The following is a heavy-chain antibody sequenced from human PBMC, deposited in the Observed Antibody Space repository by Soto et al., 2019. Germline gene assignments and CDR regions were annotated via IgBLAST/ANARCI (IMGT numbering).Heavy chain of an antibody. CDR3: ARAPGYGEEAGAFDI. J-gene: IGHJ3*02. CDR2: IKQDGSEK. D-gene: IGHD4-17*01. V-gene: IGHV3-7*01. Sequence: GGSLRLSCAASGFTFSSYWMSWVRQAPGKGLEWVANIKQDGSEKYYVDSVKGRFTISRDNAKNSLYLQMNSLRAEDTAVYYCARAPGYGEEAGAFDIWGQGTMVTVSS. CDR1: GFTFSSYW.